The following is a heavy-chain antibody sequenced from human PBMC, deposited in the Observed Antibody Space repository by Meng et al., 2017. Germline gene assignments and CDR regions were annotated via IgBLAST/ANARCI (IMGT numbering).Heavy chain of an antibody. D-gene: IGHD2-21*02. V-gene: IGHV1-69*01. CDR3: AREGPCGGDCSGFDY. J-gene: IGHJ4*02. Sequence: QVQLVQSGGEGKKPWPSVKVSGKPSGGTFSSYAISWVRQAPGQGLEWMGGIIPIFGTANYAQKFQGRVTITADESTSTAYMELSSLRSEDTAVYYCAREGPCGGDCSGFDYWGQGTLVTVSS. CDR1: GGTFSSYA. CDR2: IIPIFGTA.